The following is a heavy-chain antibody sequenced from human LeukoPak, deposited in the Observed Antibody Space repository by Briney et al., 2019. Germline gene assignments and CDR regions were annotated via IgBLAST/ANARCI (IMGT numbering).Heavy chain of an antibody. CDR2: INPSGGRA. V-gene: IGHV1-46*01. CDR1: GYTFTSLY. Sequence: ASVKVSCKASGYTFTSLYMHWVRQAPGQGLEWMGIINPSGGRASYAQKFQGRVTMTRDTSTSTVYMELCSLRSEDTAVYYCARNAVVVVPSYYYYYMDVWGKGTTVTISS. CDR3: ARNAVVVVPSYYYYYMDV. D-gene: IGHD2-15*01. J-gene: IGHJ6*03.